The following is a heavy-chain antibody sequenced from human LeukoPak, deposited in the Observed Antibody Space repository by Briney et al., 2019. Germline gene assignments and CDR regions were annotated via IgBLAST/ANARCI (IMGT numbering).Heavy chain of an antibody. CDR3: ASGGYSYGYGYFDY. J-gene: IGHJ4*02. D-gene: IGHD5-18*01. CDR1: GGSISSYY. V-gene: IGHV4-59*01. CDR2: IYYSGST. Sequence: SETLSLTCTVSGGSISSYYWSWIRQPPGKGLEWIGYIYYSGSTNYNPSLKSRVTISVDTSKNQFSLKLSSVTAADTAVYYCASGGYSYGYGYFDYWGQGTLVTVSS.